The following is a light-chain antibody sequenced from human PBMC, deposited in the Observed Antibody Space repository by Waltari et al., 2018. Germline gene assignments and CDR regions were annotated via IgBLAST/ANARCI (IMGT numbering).Light chain of an antibody. CDR3: SSYTASRLYV. CDR2: DVS. Sequence: QSALTQPASVSGSPGQSTTISCTGTSSDVVGYNYVPWYQQYPGKAPKLVIHDVSSRPSGTSDRFSGSKSGNTASLIISGLQADDEADYYCSSYTASRLYVFGTGTKVTVL. V-gene: IGLV2-14*03. J-gene: IGLJ1*01. CDR1: SSDVVGYNY.